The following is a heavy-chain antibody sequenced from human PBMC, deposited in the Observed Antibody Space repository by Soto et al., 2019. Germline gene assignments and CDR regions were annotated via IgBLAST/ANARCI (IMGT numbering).Heavy chain of an antibody. CDR3: ARGPRRICISTSCYAPPYYYYGMDV. D-gene: IGHD2-2*01. Sequence: PGGSLRLSCAASGFTFSSYAMHWVRQAPGKGLEWVAVISYDGSNKYYADSVKGRFTISRDNSKNTLYLQMNSLRAEDTAVYYCARGPRRICISTSCYAPPYYYYGMDVWGQGTTVTVSS. CDR2: ISYDGSNK. J-gene: IGHJ6*02. CDR1: GFTFSSYA. V-gene: IGHV3-30-3*01.